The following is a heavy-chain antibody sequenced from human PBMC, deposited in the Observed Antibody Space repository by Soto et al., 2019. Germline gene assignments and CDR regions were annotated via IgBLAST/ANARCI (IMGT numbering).Heavy chain of an antibody. Sequence: PSETLALTCAVSGGSFSGYYWSWIRQPPGKGLEWIGEINHSGSTNYNPSLKSRVTISVDTSKNQFSLKLSSVTAADTAVYYCARKYYTMGYFDYWGQGTLVTVAS. CDR3: ARKYYTMGYFDY. D-gene: IGHD2-2*02. J-gene: IGHJ4*02. CDR2: INHSGST. V-gene: IGHV4-34*01. CDR1: GGSFSGYY.